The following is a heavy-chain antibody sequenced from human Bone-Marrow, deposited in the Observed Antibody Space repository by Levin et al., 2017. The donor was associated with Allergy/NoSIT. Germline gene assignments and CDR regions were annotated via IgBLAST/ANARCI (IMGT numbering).Heavy chain of an antibody. D-gene: IGHD3-10*01. Sequence: ESGPTLVKPTQTLTLTCTFSGFSLSTSGVGVGWIRQPPGKALEWPALIYWDDDKRYSPSLKSRLTITKDTSKNQVVLTMTNMDPVDTATYYCARCGAPLTMVRGNWFDPWGQGTLVTVSS. CDR3: ARCGAPLTMVRGNWFDP. CDR2: IYWDDDK. V-gene: IGHV2-5*02. J-gene: IGHJ5*02. CDR1: GFSLSTSGVG.